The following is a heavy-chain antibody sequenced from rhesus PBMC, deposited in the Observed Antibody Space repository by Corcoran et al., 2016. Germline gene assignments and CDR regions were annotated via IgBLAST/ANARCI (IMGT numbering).Heavy chain of an antibody. J-gene: IGHJ6*01. CDR1: GGSVSGYW. Sequence: QVQLQQWGEGLVKPSETLSLSCAVYGGSVSGYWWGWIRHPPGKGLEWLGRIRSSGSTNYNPSLKSRVTISIDTSKNQFSLKLNSVTAADTAVYYCARQQYSRYYFGFDSWGQGVVVTVSS. CDR2: IRSSGST. CDR3: ARQQYSRYYFGFDS. D-gene: IGHD4-23*01. V-gene: IGHV4-165*01.